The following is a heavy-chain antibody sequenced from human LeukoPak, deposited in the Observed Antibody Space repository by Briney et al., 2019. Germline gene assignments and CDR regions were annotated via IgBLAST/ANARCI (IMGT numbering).Heavy chain of an antibody. Sequence: ASVKVSCKASGGTFSSYAISWVRQAPGQGLEWMGWISAYNGNTNYAQKLQGRVTMTTDTSTSTAYMELRSLRSDDTAVYYCARETWNQDWFDPWGQGTLVTVSS. V-gene: IGHV1-18*01. D-gene: IGHD1-1*01. CDR2: ISAYNGNT. CDR1: GGTFSSYA. CDR3: ARETWNQDWFDP. J-gene: IGHJ5*02.